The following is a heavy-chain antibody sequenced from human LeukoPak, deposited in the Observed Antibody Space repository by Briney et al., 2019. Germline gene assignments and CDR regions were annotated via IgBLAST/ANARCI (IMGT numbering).Heavy chain of an antibody. V-gene: IGHV1-69*02. CDR3: ARAYDLGNWFDP. J-gene: IGHJ5*02. Sequence: ASVKVSCKASGGTFSSYTISWVRQAPRQGLEWMGRIIPILGIANYAQKFQGRVTITADKSTSTAYMELSSLRSEDTAVYYCARAYDLGNWFDPWGQGTLVTVSS. D-gene: IGHD3-3*01. CDR1: GGTFSSYT. CDR2: IIPILGIA.